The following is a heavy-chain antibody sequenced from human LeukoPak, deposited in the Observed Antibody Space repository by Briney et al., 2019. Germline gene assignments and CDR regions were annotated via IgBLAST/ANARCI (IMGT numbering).Heavy chain of an antibody. Sequence: GGSLGLSCAISGFTVSSEYMTWVRQAPGKWLEWVSVIYSGGTTYYADSAKGRFTISRDNSKNTLYLQINSLRAEDTAVYYSARDTDSSGLYRDFAYWGQGTLVTVSS. CDR2: IYSGGTT. V-gene: IGHV3-53*01. CDR3: ARDTDSSGLYRDFAY. J-gene: IGHJ4*02. D-gene: IGHD6-19*01. CDR1: GFTVSSEY.